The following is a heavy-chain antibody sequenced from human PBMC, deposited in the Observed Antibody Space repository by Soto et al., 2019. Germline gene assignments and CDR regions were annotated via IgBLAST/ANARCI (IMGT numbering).Heavy chain of an antibody. J-gene: IGHJ5*02. CDR3: ARVWFGESSWFDP. V-gene: IGHV4-30-2*01. CDR1: GFNITIGGYC. D-gene: IGHD3-10*01. CDR2: ICHSGNT. Sequence: SETLSLTSTVSGFNITIGGYCWSWIRQPPGQGLEWIGYICHSGNTYYNPSLKSRVTTSLDRSKNQFSLNLSSVTAADTAVYYCARVWFGESSWFDPWGQGTLVTVSS.